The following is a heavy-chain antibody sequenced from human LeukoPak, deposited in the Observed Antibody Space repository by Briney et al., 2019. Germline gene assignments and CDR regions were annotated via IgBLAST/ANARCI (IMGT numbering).Heavy chain of an antibody. J-gene: IGHJ6*03. D-gene: IGHD3-10*01. CDR3: ASSVAGFRYYYYYMDV. CDR1: GGSISSHY. CDR2: IYYSGST. V-gene: IGHV4-59*11. Sequence: SETLSVTCTVSGGSISSHYWSWIRQPRGKGLEWIGYIYYSGSTNYNPSLKSRVTISVDTSKNQFSLKLSSVTAADTAVYYCASSVAGFRYYYYYMDVWGKGTTVTVSS.